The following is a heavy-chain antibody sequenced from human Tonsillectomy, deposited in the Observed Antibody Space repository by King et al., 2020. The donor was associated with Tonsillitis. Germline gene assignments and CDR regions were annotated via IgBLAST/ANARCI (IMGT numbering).Heavy chain of an antibody. Sequence: VQLVESGGGLIQPGGSLRLSCAASGFTVNSNYMSWVRQAPGKGLEWVSVIYSGGSTYYADSVKGRFTISRDNFKNTLYLQMNSLRAEDTAVYYCAKYNTSSSLYYYYYMDVWGKGTTVTVSS. D-gene: IGHD6-6*01. V-gene: IGHV3-53*01. CDR1: GFTVNSNY. J-gene: IGHJ6*03. CDR3: AKYNTSSSLYYYYYMDV. CDR2: IYSGGST.